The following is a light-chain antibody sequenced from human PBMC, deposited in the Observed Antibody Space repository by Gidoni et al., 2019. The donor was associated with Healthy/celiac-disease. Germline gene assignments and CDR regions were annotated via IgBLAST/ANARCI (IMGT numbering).Light chain of an antibody. V-gene: IGKV2-28*01. J-gene: IGKJ5*01. CDR1: QSLLHSNGYNY. CDR3: MQASQISII. CDR2: LGS. Sequence: VMTQSPLSLPVTPGEPASISCRSSQSLLHSNGYNYLEWYQQKPGHSPHLLIYLGSNRASGVPDRFSGSGSGTDFTLKISRVEPEDVGVYYCMQASQISIIFGQGTRLEI.